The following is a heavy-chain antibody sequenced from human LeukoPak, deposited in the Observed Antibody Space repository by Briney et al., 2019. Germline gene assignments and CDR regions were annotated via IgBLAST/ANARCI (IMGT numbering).Heavy chain of an antibody. J-gene: IGHJ4*02. D-gene: IGHD2-8*01. CDR1: GFTFRKFA. CDR3: AKDGQSFNSMYDYFDS. CDR2: IGGGDT. V-gene: IGHV3-23*01. Sequence: GGALRLSCSASGFTFRKFAISWGRPAPGKGLGWVSSIGGGDTHYADSVKGRFTISRDDSRSTVDLQMSSLRAEDTAVYYCAKDGQSFNSMYDYFDSWGQGTLVTVSS.